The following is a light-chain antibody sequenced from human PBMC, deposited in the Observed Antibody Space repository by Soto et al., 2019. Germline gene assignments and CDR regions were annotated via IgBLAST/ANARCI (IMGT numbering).Light chain of an antibody. CDR3: HQQNSWPAWT. Sequence: EIVMTQSPATLSVSPGERATLSCRASQSVSSNLAWYQQKPAQAPRLLMYGASTRATGIPNRCSGSGSGTEFTLTTSSLRSEDFAVVYCHQQNSWPAWTFGQGTKVEIK. J-gene: IGKJ1*01. V-gene: IGKV3-15*01. CDR1: QSVSSN. CDR2: GAS.